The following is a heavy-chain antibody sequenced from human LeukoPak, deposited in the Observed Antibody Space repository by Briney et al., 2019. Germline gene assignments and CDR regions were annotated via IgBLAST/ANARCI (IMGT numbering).Heavy chain of an antibody. CDR2: IIPIFGTA. Sequence: SVKVSCKASGYTFTGYYMHWVRQAPGQGLEWMGWIIPIFGTANYAQKFQGRVTITADESTSTAYMELSSLRSEDTAVYYCARSDYDILTGYYRPVFDYWGQGTLVTVSS. V-gene: IGHV1-69*13. J-gene: IGHJ4*02. CDR3: ARSDYDILTGYYRPVFDY. D-gene: IGHD3-9*01. CDR1: GYTFTGYY.